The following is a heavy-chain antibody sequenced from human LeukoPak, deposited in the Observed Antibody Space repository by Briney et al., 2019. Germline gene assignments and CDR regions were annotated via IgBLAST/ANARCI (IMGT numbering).Heavy chain of an antibody. CDR1: GGSYSGYY. D-gene: IGHD3-22*01. V-gene: IGHV4-34*01. CDR2: INHSGST. J-gene: IGHJ4*02. Sequence: SETLSLTCAVYGGSYSGYYWSWIRQPPGKGLEWIGEINHSGSTNYNPSLKSRVTISVDTSKNQFSLKLSSVTAADTAVYYCANAYYYDSSGYYLPVDYWGQGTLVTVSS. CDR3: ANAYYYDSSGYYLPVDY.